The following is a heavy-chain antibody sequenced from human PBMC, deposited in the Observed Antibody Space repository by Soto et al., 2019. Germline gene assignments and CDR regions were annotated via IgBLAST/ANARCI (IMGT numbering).Heavy chain of an antibody. D-gene: IGHD1-26*01. CDR1: GDSVSSNSAA. CDR3: AKEGGNHYYYYAMDV. V-gene: IGHV6-1*01. J-gene: IGHJ6*02. Sequence: QVQLQQSGPGLVKPSQTLSLTCAISGDSVSSNSAAWSWIRQSPSRGLEWLGRTFYRSKWYNDYAVSVKCRININPDTSTNLFSLRLTSVTPEDTAVYYCAKEGGNHYYYYAMDVWGQGTTVTVSS. CDR2: TFYRSKWYN.